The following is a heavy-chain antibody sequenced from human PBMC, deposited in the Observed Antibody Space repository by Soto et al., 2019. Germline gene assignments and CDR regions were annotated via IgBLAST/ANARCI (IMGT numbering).Heavy chain of an antibody. CDR1: GGSMNSYY. CDR3: ARDRNKLWKNDAFDI. Sequence: QVQLHESGPGLVKPSETLSLTCSVSGGSMNSYYWSWIRQSPGKGLEWLGYIYYSGDTKYNPSLQRRISNSVDTTKNHISLRLTSVTAADTAVYYCARDRNKLWKNDAFDIWGQGTMVTVSS. CDR2: IYYSGDT. D-gene: IGHD3-3*01. V-gene: IGHV4-59*01. J-gene: IGHJ3*02.